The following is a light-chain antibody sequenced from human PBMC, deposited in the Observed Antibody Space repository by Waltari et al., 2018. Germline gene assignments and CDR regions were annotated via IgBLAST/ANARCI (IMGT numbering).Light chain of an antibody. J-gene: IGKJ1*01. CDR2: GAS. V-gene: IGKV3-20*01. CDR1: QSVSRT. Sequence: EIVLTQSPGTLSLSPGERATLSCRASQSVSRTLAWYQQKPGQAPKLLIYGASIRATGIRDRFTGSVSGTDFSLTISSLEPEDFAIYCCQHYVRLPATFGQGTKVEIK. CDR3: QHYVRLPAT.